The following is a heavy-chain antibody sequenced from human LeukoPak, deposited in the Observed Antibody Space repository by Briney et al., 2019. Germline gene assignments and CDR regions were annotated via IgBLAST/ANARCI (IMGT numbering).Heavy chain of an antibody. CDR3: ARYYYGSGEFDY. CDR2: ISAYNGNT. J-gene: IGHJ4*02. CDR1: GYTFTGYY. D-gene: IGHD3-10*01. Sequence: ASVKVSCKASGYTFTGYYMHLVRQAPGQGLEWMGWISAYNGNTNYAQKLQGRVTMTTDTSTSTAYMELRSLRSDDTAVYYCARYYYGSGEFDYWGQATLVTVSS. V-gene: IGHV1-18*04.